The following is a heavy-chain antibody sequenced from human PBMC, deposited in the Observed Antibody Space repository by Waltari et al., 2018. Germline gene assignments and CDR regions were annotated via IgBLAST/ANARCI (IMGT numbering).Heavy chain of an antibody. D-gene: IGHD6-13*01. CDR2: IYTSGST. V-gene: IGHV4-4*07. Sequence: QVQLQESGPGLVKPSETLSLTCTVSGGSISSYYWSWIRQPAGKGLAWIGRIYTSGSTNYNPSLKSRVTISVDKSKNQFSLKLSSVTAADTAVYYCAREGGSSWKTGGYFDLWGRGTLVTVSS. CDR1: GGSISSYY. CDR3: AREGGSSWKTGGYFDL. J-gene: IGHJ2*01.